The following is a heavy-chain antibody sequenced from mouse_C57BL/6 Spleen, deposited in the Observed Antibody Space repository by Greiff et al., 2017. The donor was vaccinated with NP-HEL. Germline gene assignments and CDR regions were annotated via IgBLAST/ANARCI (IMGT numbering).Heavy chain of an antibody. D-gene: IGHD1-1*01. J-gene: IGHJ4*01. V-gene: IGHV1-26*01. CDR3: ARPRGDYYGSSSYYYAMDY. CDR1: GYTFTDYY. Sequence: EVQLQQSGPELVKPGASVKISCKASGYTFTDYYMNWVKQSHGKSLEWIGDINPNNGGPSYNQKFKGKATLTVDKSSSTAYMELRSLTSEDSAVYYCARPRGDYYGSSSYYYAMDYWGQGTSVTVSS. CDR2: INPNNGGP.